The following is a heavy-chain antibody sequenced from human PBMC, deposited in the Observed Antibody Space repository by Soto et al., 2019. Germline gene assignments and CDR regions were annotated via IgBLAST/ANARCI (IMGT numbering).Heavy chain of an antibody. J-gene: IGHJ6*02. CDR2: IKQDGSDK. D-gene: IGHD2-2*01. Sequence: GGSLRLSCAASGFTFSSYLMSWVRQAPGKGLEWVANIKQDGSDKYYVDSVKGRFTISRDNAKNSLYLQMNSLRAEDTAVYYCARVGDYCSSTSCYGGWVRYYYYGMDVWGQGTTVTVSS. CDR3: ARVGDYCSSTSCYGGWVRYYYYGMDV. CDR1: GFTFSSYL. V-gene: IGHV3-7*01.